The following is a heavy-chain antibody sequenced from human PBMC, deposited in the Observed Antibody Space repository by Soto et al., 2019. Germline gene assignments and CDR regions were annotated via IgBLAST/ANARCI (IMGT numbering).Heavy chain of an antibody. V-gene: IGHV4-59*11. CDR2: IYSSGST. Sequence: PSQLKSLRNTAAYGYRGDHDWHWIRQAPGQGLEWIGYIYSSGSTNYNPSLKSRVAISVDTSKKQFSLNLTSVTAAGTAVYYCASAFGGWPPDSWGQGTPVTVSS. D-gene: IGHD6-19*01. CDR1: YGYRGDHD. CDR3: ASAFGGWPPDS. J-gene: IGHJ4*02.